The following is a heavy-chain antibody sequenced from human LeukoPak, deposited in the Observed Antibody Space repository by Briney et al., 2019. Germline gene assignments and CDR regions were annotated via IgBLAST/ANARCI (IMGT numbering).Heavy chain of an antibody. CDR3: ARLYYYDSSGYYPYYFDY. CDR2: IYHSGST. J-gene: IGHJ4*02. V-gene: IGHV4-61*01. CDR1: GGSVSSGTYY. Sequence: PSETLSHTCTASGGSVSSGTYYWSWIRQPPGKGLEWIGYIYHSGSTTYNPSLKSRVTISVDTSKNQFSLKLSSMTAADTAVYYCARLYYYDSSGYYPYYFDYWGQGTLVTVSS. D-gene: IGHD3-22*01.